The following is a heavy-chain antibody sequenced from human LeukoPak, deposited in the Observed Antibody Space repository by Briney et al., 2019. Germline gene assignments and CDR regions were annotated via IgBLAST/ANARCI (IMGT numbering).Heavy chain of an antibody. J-gene: IGHJ5*02. Sequence: GGSLRLSCAASGFNLRDYWMHWVRQAPGKGVVGVSRLGTDGTYTNYADSVTGRFTISRDNAKNTLYLQMDSLRAEDTSFYYCVRDPSNSGNWFDLWGQGTLVTVSS. CDR2: LGTDGTYT. D-gene: IGHD4-11*01. V-gene: IGHV3-74*01. CDR3: VRDPSNSGNWFDL. CDR1: GFNLRDYW.